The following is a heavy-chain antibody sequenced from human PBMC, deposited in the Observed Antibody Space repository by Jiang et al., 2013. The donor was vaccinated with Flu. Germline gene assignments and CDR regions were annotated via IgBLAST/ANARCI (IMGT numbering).Heavy chain of an antibody. V-gene: IGHV6-1*01. D-gene: IGHD6-6*01. J-gene: IGHJ4*02. CDR2: TYYLSQWYN. CDR1: GDSVSRIGAA. CDR3: ARVHGHSSSLYYFDY. Sequence: TSQTLSLTCAISGDSVSRIGAAWNWIRQSPSRGLEWLGRTYYLSQWYNDYAISVEGRITIDPDTSKNQLSLQLNSVTPEDTAVYYCARVHGHSSSLYYFDYWGQGSLVTVSS.